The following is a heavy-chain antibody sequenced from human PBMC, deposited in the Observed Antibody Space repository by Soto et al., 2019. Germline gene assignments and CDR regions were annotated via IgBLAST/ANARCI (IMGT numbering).Heavy chain of an antibody. D-gene: IGHD3-10*01. CDR2: IIPIFGTA. J-gene: IGHJ4*02. CDR3: GGNYGSGSYYKR. CDR1: GGTFSSYA. V-gene: IGHV1-69*06. Sequence: GASVKVFCKASGGTFSSYAISWVRQAPGQGLEWMGGIIPIFGTANYAQKFQGRVTITADKSTSTAYMELSSLRSEDTAVYYCGGNYGSGSYYKRWGQGTLVTVSS.